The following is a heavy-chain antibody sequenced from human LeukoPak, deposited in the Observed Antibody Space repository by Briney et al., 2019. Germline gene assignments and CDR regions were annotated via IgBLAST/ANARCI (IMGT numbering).Heavy chain of an antibody. CDR1: GGSISSYY. D-gene: IGHD7-27*01. Sequence: SETVSLTCTVSGGSISSYYWSWIRQPPGKGLEWIGYIYYSGSTNYNPSLKSRVTISVDTSKNQFSLKLSSVTAADTAVYYCARFTGAYLGYFDYWGQGTLVTVSS. CDR3: ARFTGAYLGYFDY. CDR2: IYYSGST. V-gene: IGHV4-59*08. J-gene: IGHJ4*02.